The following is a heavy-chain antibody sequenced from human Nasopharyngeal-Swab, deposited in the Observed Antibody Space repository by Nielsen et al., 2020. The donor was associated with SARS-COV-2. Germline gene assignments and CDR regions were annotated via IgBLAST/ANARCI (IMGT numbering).Heavy chain of an antibody. D-gene: IGHD5-12*01. V-gene: IGHV3-23*01. CDR1: GFTFSTYA. CDR2: ISGSDYST. J-gene: IGHJ6*02. Sequence: GGSLRLSCAASGFTFSTYAISWVRQAPGKGLEWVSVISGSDYSTHYADSVKGRFTISRDNSKNTVSLQMNSLRAEDTAIYYCAKDCDSGDDSDDYYHYYGMDVWGQGTTVTVSS. CDR3: AKDCDSGDDSDDYYHYYGMDV.